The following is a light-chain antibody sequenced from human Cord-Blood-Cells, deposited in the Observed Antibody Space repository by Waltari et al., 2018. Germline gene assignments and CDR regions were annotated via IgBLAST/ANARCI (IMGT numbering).Light chain of an antibody. CDR2: EVS. Sequence: QSALTQPASVSGSPGQSITISCTGTSSDVGGYNYVSWYQQHPGKAPKLMIYEVSKRPSGVSNRFSGSKSRNTASLTISGLQAEDEADYYCSSYTSSSTLDVFGTGTKVTVL. CDR1: SSDVGGYNY. CDR3: SSYTSSSTLDV. V-gene: IGLV2-14*01. J-gene: IGLJ1*01.